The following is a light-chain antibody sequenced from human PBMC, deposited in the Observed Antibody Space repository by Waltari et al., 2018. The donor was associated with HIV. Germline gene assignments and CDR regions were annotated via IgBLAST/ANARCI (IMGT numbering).Light chain of an antibody. CDR2: WAS. V-gene: IGKV4-1*01. Sequence: DIVMTQSPDSLAVSLGETATINCKSSQSLLYSSDNKNYLAWYQQKPGQPPKLLIYWASTRESGVPDRCSGSGSGTDFTLSISGLQAEDVAVYFCQQYYTTPDTFGPGTKVDIK. J-gene: IGKJ3*01. CDR1: QSLLYSSDNKNY. CDR3: QQYYTTPDT.